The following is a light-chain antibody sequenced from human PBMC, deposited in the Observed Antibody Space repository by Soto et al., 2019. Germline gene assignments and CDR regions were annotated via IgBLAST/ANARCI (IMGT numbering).Light chain of an antibody. V-gene: IGKV3-11*01. Sequence: EIVLTQSPATLSLSPGERATLSCRASQSVNSFLTWYQQKPGQAPRLLIYDASNRATGIPGMFSGSGSETDFTLTISSLEPEDFAVYYCQQRTNWRLTFGGGTKVEIK. CDR3: QQRTNWRLT. CDR1: QSVNSF. J-gene: IGKJ4*01. CDR2: DAS.